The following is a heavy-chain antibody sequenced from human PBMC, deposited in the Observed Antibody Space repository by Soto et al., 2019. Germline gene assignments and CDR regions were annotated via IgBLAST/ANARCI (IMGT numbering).Heavy chain of an antibody. Sequence: GGSLRLSCAASGFTFSDYAMNWVRQAPGKGLAWVSAISGGGYTTYYADSVRGRFTISRDNSKNTVYLQMNSLRADDTAVYYCATAPRVVTDNNWFDPWGQGTLVTVSS. CDR2: ISGGGYTT. V-gene: IGHV3-23*01. D-gene: IGHD2-21*02. CDR1: GFTFSDYA. CDR3: ATAPRVVTDNNWFDP. J-gene: IGHJ5*02.